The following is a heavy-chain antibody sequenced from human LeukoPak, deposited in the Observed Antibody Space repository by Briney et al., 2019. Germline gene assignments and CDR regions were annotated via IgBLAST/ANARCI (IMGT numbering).Heavy chain of an antibody. D-gene: IGHD3-9*01. J-gene: IGHJ4*02. Sequence: SETLSLTCTVSGGSISSGDYYWSWIRQPPGKGLEWIGYIYYSGSTYYNPSLKSRATISVDTSKNQFSLKLSSVTAADTAVYYCARVGTYYDILTGFDYWGQGTLVTVSS. CDR2: IYYSGST. V-gene: IGHV4-30-4*01. CDR3: ARVGTYYDILTGFDY. CDR1: GGSISSGDYY.